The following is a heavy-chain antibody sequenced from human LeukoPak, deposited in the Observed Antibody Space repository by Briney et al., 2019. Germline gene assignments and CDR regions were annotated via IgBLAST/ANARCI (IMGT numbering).Heavy chain of an antibody. D-gene: IGHD6-19*01. J-gene: IGHJ5*02. V-gene: IGHV3-48*03. CDR1: GFILRSYE. CDR3: TRDRSSGWSGNWFDP. CDR2: ISDSGSTV. Sequence: GGSLRLSCVDSGFILRSYEMSWVRQAPGKGLEWIAYISDSGSTVYYSDSVRGRFTISRDNARNSLSLQMDSLRAEDTAVYYCTRDRSSGWSGNWFDPWGQGTLVTVSS.